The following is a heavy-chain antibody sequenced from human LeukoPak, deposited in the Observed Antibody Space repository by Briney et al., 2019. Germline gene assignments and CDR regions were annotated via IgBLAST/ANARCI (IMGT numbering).Heavy chain of an antibody. CDR1: GGSFSGYY. CDR2: INHSGST. V-gene: IGHV4-34*01. CDR3: ARAPGPGRAFDY. J-gene: IGHJ4*02. Sequence: SETLSLTCAVYGGSFSGYYWSWIRQPPGKGLEWIGEINHSGSTNYNPSLKSRVTISVDTSKNQFPLKLSSVTAADTAVYYCARAPGPGRAFDYWGQGTLVTVSS. D-gene: IGHD1-26*01.